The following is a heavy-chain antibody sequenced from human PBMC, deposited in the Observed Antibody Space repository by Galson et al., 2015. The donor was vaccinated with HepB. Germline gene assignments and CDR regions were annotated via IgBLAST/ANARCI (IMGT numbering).Heavy chain of an antibody. CDR2: TYSGGST. V-gene: IGHV3-53*01. J-gene: IGHJ4*02. D-gene: IGHD1-26*01. Sequence: SLRLSCAASGFTVSSNYMSWVRQAPGKGLEWVSVTYSGGSTYFADSVKGRFTISRDNSKNTPYLQMNSLRAEDTAVYYCARDGSGSYAFDYWGQGTLVTVSS. CDR1: GFTVSSNY. CDR3: ARDGSGSYAFDY.